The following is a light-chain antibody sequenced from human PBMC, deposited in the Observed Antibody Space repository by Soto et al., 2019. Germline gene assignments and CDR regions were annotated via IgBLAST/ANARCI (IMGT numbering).Light chain of an antibody. V-gene: IGLV2-23*02. CDR1: SSDVGRYNL. CDR3: CSYAGYSTFVV. J-gene: IGLJ2*01. CDR2: EDS. Sequence: QSALTQPASVSGSPGQSITISCTGTSSDVGRYNLVSWYQQHPGKAPKLMIFEDSKRPSGVSNRFSGSKSGNTASLTISGLQAEDEADYYCCSYAGYSTFVVFGGGTKLTAL.